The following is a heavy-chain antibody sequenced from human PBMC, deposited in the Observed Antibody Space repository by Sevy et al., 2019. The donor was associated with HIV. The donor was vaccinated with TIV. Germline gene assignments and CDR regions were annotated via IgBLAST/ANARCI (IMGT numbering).Heavy chain of an antibody. CDR1: GFSFSLYA. CDR3: AKEGTWYGRDYFDY. Sequence: GGSLRLSCVASGFSFSLYAMSWVRQAPGKGLEWVSAISGGGGSTYYADSVKGRFTISRDTSKNTLSLQMTSLRAEDTAVYYCAKEGTWYGRDYFDYWDQGTLVTVSS. CDR2: ISGGGGST. J-gene: IGHJ4*02. D-gene: IGHD6-13*01. V-gene: IGHV3-23*01.